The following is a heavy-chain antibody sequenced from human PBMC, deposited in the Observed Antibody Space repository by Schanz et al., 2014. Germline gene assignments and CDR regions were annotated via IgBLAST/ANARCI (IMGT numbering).Heavy chain of an antibody. CDR2: TTHSGRT. V-gene: IGHV4-34*03. J-gene: IGHJ6*02. Sequence: QVQLQQGGAGLLKPSETLSLSCVVYGGSFSNYYWSWIRQPPGEGLEWIGETTHSGRTNYNPSLKSRVAISVDTSKNQFSLRLNSVTAADTAVYYCYGMDVWGQGTTVTVSS. CDR3: YGMDV. CDR1: GGSFSNYY.